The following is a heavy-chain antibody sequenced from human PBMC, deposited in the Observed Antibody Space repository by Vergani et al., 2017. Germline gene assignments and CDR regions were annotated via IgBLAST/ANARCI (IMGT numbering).Heavy chain of an antibody. CDR2: VEDSGYF. CDR1: GGSLSGYY. J-gene: IGHJ4*02. CDR3: ARSIVSRNPPDYFDN. D-gene: IGHD1-14*01. V-gene: IGHV4-59*01. Sequence: QVQLQESGPGLVRPSETLYLTCTVSGGSLSGYYWNWIRQTPGEGLEWIGYVEDSGYFNYNPSLKTRVSMSSDTSNNQFSLMLSSVTVADTAVYYCARSIVSRNPPDYFDNGGQGTLVTVSS.